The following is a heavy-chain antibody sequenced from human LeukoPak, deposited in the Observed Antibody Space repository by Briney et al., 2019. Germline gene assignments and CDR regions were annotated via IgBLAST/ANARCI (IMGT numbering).Heavy chain of an antibody. J-gene: IGHJ4*02. CDR1: GYTFTGYY. Sequence: ASVKVSCKASGYTFTGYYMHWVRQAPGQGLEWMGWISAYNGNTNYAQKLQGRVTMTTDTSTSTAYMELRSLRSDDTAVYYCARWSYYYGSGVDYWGQGTLVTVSS. CDR3: ARWSYYYGSGVDY. D-gene: IGHD3-10*01. V-gene: IGHV1-18*04. CDR2: ISAYNGNT.